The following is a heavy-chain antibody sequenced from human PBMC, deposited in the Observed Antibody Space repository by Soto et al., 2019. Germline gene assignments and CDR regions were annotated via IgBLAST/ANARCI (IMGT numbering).Heavy chain of an antibody. CDR3: ASEKVGANDY. CDR1: GYTFTSYD. CDR2: MNPNSGNT. D-gene: IGHD1-26*01. V-gene: IGHV1-8*01. Sequence: QVQLVQSGAEVKKPGASVKVSCKASGYTFTSYDINWVRQATGQGLEWMGWMNPNSGNTGYAQKFQGRVTMTRSTSIITAYMQLSSLRSEDTALYYCASEKVGANDYWGQGTLVTVSS. J-gene: IGHJ4*02.